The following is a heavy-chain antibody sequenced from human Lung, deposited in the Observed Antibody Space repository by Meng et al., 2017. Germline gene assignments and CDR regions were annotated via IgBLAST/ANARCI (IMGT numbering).Heavy chain of an antibody. CDR2: INHGGST. Sequence: GQLQPWGAGRWRPSENVSLTCAVYGGSISGAYWSWIRQSPAKGLEWIGKINHGGSTNYNPSLESRVTISVDTPKNQFSLRLTSMTVADTAVYYCARERHSTIIRGVIDFWGQGALVTVSS. J-gene: IGHJ4*02. CDR1: GGSISGAY. CDR3: ARERHSTIIRGVIDF. V-gene: IGHV4-34*01. D-gene: IGHD3-10*01.